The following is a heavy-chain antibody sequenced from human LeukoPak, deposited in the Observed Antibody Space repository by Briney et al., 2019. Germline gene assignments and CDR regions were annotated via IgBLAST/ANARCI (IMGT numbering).Heavy chain of an antibody. CDR3: ARDSRGV. V-gene: IGHV3-7*01. CDR2: TKQDETEK. Sequence: PGGSLRLSCAASGFTFTNYWMSWVRQAPGKGLEWVANTKQDETEKHYADSVKGRFTISRDNAKNSLYLQMNSLRAEDTAVYYCARDSRGVWGQGTLVTVSS. CDR1: GFTFTNYW. J-gene: IGHJ4*02. D-gene: IGHD2-2*01.